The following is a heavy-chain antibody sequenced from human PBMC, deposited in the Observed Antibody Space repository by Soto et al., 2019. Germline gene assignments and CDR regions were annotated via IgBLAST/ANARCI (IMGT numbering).Heavy chain of an antibody. CDR1: GGSISSYY. D-gene: IGHD3-22*01. CDR3: ARGDSSGYYFDY. CDR2: IYYSGST. V-gene: IGHV4-59*01. J-gene: IGHJ4*02. Sequence: SETLSLTCTVSGGSISSYYWSWIRQPPGKGLEWIGYIYYSGSTNYNPSLKSRVTISVDTSKNQFSLKLSSGTAADTAVYYCARGDSSGYYFDYWGQGTRVTVSS.